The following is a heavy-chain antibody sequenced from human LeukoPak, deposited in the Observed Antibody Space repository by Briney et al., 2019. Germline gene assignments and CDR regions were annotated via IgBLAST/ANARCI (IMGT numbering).Heavy chain of an antibody. J-gene: IGHJ1*01. V-gene: IGHV4-59*01. CDR3: ARCRDEFADYGFTS. D-gene: IGHD4-17*01. CDR1: GDSISSNY. CDR2: ISNSGST. Sequence: SETLSLTCTVSGDSISSNYWSWIRQPPGKGLEWIGYISNSGSTKYNPSLRSRVTISVDTPKNLFSLKLTSMTAADTAFYYCARCRDEFADYGFTSWGQGTRVTVSS.